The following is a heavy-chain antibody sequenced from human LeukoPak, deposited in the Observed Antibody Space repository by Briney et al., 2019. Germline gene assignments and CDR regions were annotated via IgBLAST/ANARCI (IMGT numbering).Heavy chain of an antibody. CDR1: GGSVSSGSYY. D-gene: IGHD3-22*01. CDR3: ARTITMILPVAFDI. Sequence: SETLSLTCTVSGGSVSSGSYYWSWIRQPPGKGLEWIGYIYYSGSTNYNPSLKSRVTISVDTSKNQFYLKLSSVTAADTAVYYCARTITMILPVAFDIWGQGTMVTVSS. CDR2: IYYSGST. J-gene: IGHJ3*02. V-gene: IGHV4-61*01.